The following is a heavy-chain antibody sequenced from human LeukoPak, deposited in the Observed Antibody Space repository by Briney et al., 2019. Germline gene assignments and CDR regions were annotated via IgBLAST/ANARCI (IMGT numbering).Heavy chain of an antibody. Sequence: SETLSLTCAVYGGSFSGHSWSWIRQAPGKGLEWIGEISHTGTINYNPSLKSRVTISADTSKNQFSLRLSSVTAADTAVYYCARVGSYYYFDYWGQGTLVTVSS. D-gene: IGHD1-26*01. CDR2: ISHTGTI. J-gene: IGHJ4*02. CDR1: GGSFSGHS. V-gene: IGHV4-34*01. CDR3: ARVGSYYYFDY.